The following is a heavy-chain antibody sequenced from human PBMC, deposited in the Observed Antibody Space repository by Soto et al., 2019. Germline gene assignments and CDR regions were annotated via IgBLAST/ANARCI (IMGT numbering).Heavy chain of an antibody. CDR3: ARELHQVAAATHFDY. V-gene: IGHV3-33*01. D-gene: IGHD2-15*01. CDR1: GFTFSSYW. CDR2: IWYDGSNK. J-gene: IGHJ4*02. Sequence: VGSLRICCTASGFTFSSYWIHCVLQTPGKGLEWVAVIWYDGSNKYYADSVKCRFTISRDNSNNTLYLQMNSLRAEDTAVYYCARELHQVAAATHFDYWGQGTLVTGSS.